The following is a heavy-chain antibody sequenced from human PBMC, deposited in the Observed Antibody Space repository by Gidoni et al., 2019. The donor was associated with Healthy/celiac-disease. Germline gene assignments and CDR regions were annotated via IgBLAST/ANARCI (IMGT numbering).Heavy chain of an antibody. Sequence: QVQLVQSGAEVKKPGSSVKVSCKASGGTFSSYAISWVRQAPGQGLEWMGGIIPIFGTANYAQKFQGRVTITADESTSTAYMELSSLRSEDTAVYYCARVRVGPPPYYYYYMDVWGKGTTVTVSS. CDR1: GGTFSSYA. J-gene: IGHJ6*03. V-gene: IGHV1-69*01. D-gene: IGHD1-26*01. CDR3: ARVRVGPPPYYYYYMDV. CDR2: IIPIFGTA.